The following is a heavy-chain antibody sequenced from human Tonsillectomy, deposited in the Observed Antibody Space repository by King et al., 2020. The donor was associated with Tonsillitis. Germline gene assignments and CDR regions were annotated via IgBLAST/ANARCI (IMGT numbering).Heavy chain of an antibody. CDR1: GFTFSSYG. CDR2: KSYDGSNK. Sequence: VQLVESGGGVVQTGRSLRLSCAASGFTFSSYGMHWVRQAPGKGLAWVAVKSYDGSNKYFVDSGKGRFTISRDNSKNTLYLQLNSLRAEDTAVYYCAKTYDFGASSDYWGQGTLVTVSS. V-gene: IGHV3-30*18. D-gene: IGHD3-3*01. CDR3: AKTYDFGASSDY. J-gene: IGHJ4*02.